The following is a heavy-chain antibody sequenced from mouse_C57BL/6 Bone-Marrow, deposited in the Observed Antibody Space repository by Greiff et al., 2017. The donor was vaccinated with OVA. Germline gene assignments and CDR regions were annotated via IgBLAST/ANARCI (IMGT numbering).Heavy chain of an antibody. Sequence: EVKLVESGGGLVQPKGSLKLSCAASGFSFNTYAMNWVRQAPGKGLEWVARIRSKSNNYATYYADSVKDRFTISRDDSESMLYLQMNNLKTEDTAMYYCVSHYYYGSSLYAMDYWGQGTSVTVSS. J-gene: IGHJ4*01. D-gene: IGHD1-1*01. CDR1: GFSFNTYA. CDR3: VSHYYYGSSLYAMDY. V-gene: IGHV10-1*01. CDR2: IRSKSNNYAT.